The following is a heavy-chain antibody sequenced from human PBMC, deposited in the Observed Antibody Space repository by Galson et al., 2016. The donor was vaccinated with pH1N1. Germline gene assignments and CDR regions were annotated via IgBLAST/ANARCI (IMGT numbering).Heavy chain of an antibody. CDR3: AGLDIVVGEHQYYGMDV. CDR1: GVSISPYY. CDR2: IYYTGST. D-gene: IGHD2-2*01. V-gene: IGHV4-59*01. J-gene: IGHJ6*02. Sequence: ETLSLTCTVAGVSISPYYWSWVRQPPGKGLEWIGYIYYTGSTNCNPSLKSRVTMSADTSRNQFSLNLRSVTAADTAVYYCAGLDIVVGEHQYYGMDVWGQGTTVTVSS.